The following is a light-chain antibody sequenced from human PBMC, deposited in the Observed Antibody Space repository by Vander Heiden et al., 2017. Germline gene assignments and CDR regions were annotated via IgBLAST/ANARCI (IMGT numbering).Light chain of an antibody. CDR3: QQYYSYPLT. CDR2: AAS. J-gene: IGKJ4*01. V-gene: IGKV1-8*01. CDR1: QGITSY. Sequence: RITQPPTSLSASTGDRVTITCRASQGITSYLAWYQQKPGKAPKLLIYAASTLLSGVPSRFSGSGSGTDFTLTIRSLQSEDFATYYCQQYYSYPLTFGGGTKVEIK.